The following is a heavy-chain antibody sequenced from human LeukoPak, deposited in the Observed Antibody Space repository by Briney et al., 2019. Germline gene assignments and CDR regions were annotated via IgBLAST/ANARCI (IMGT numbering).Heavy chain of an antibody. J-gene: IGHJ1*01. CDR1: GFTVSSNY. CDR3: ARAAGKKYFQH. D-gene: IGHD6-13*01. CDR2: IYSGGST. V-gene: IGHV3-66*01. Sequence: GGSLRLSCAASGFTVSSNYMGWVRQAPGKGLEWVSVIYSGGSTYYADSVKGRFTISRDNSKNTLYLQMNSLRAEDTAVYYCARAAGKKYFQHWGQGTLVTVSS.